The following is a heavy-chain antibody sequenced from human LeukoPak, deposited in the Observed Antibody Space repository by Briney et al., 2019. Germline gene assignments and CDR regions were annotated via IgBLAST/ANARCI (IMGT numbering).Heavy chain of an antibody. J-gene: IGHJ4*02. V-gene: IGHV1-18*01. Sequence: ASVKVSCKASGYTFTRYGISWVRQAPGQGLQWLGWISASNGNTNYAQKFRDRVTMSTDTSTGTAYLDVRSLTSDDTAVYYCARDHSNWNYAPDFWGQGTLVIVSS. CDR1: GYTFTRYG. CDR3: ARDHSNWNYAPDF. CDR2: ISASNGNT. D-gene: IGHD1-7*01.